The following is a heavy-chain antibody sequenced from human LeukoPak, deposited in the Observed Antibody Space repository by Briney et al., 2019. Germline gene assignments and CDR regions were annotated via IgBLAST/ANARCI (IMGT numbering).Heavy chain of an antibody. Sequence: PSETLSLTCTVPSGFISGYFWSWIRQPAGKALEWIGRIYSSGSTNYNPSLKSRVTMSVDTSKNQFSLKLRSVTAADTATYYCAREVGEEVYYYYYYMDVWGKGTTVTVSS. V-gene: IGHV4-4*07. D-gene: IGHD3-16*01. CDR3: AREVGEEVYYYYYYMDV. CDR1: SGFISGYF. CDR2: IYSSGST. J-gene: IGHJ6*03.